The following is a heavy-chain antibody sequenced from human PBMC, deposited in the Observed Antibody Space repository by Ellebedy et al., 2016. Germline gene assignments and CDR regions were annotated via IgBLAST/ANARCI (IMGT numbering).Heavy chain of an antibody. V-gene: IGHV3-21*01. CDR2: ISSSSSYI. CDR1: GFTFSSYS. CDR3: ARDSEVVIITGYYYYGMDV. D-gene: IGHD3-3*01. Sequence: GGSLRLXXAASGFTFSSYSMNWVRQAPGKGLEWVSSISSSSSYIYYADSVKGRFTISRDNAKNSLYLQMNSLRAEDTAVYYCARDSEVVIITGYYYYGMDVWGQGTTVTVSS. J-gene: IGHJ6*02.